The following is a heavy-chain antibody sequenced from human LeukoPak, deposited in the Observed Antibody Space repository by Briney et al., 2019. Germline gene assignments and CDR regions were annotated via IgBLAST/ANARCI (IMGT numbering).Heavy chain of an antibody. Sequence: TSDTLSLTCTVSGVSISSRSYYWGWIRQPPWKGLGWIESFYYSGSTYYNPSLKSRPTISADTSKNQFSLKLTSVTAADTALYYCARRAGGGYYYFDYWGQGTRVTVSS. CDR3: ARRAGGGYYYFDY. CDR1: GVSISSRSYY. V-gene: IGHV4-39*01. J-gene: IGHJ4*02. D-gene: IGHD3-3*01. CDR2: FYYSGST.